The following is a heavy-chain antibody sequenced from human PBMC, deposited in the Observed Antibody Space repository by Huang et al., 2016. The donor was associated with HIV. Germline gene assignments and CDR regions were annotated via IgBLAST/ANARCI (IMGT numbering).Heavy chain of an antibody. CDR3: TTNPDY. J-gene: IGHJ4*02. CDR2: IKTKTDGGTA. V-gene: IGHV3-15*01. CDR1: GLTFSNAG. Sequence: EVQLVQSGGGLVKPGGSLGVSCAAAGLTFSNAGLNLFRQGPGKRLEGLGRIKTKTDGGTADYAAPVKGRFTIARDGSKNTFYLEMSSLKTEDTALYFCTTNPDYWGQGTLVTVSS.